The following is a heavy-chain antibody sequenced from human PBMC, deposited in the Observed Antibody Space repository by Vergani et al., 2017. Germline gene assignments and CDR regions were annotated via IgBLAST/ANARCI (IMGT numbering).Heavy chain of an antibody. D-gene: IGHD6-6*01. V-gene: IGHV4-61*10. CDR3: ARVNSSGHEAFDI. CDR1: GGSVSSGSYY. Sequence: QVQLQESGPGLVKPSETLSLTCTVSGGSVSSGSYYWSWIRQPAGKGLEWIGYIYYSGSTNYNPSLKSRVTISVDTSKNQFSLKLSSVTAADTAVYYCARVNSSGHEAFDIWGQGTMVTVSS. J-gene: IGHJ3*02. CDR2: IYYSGST.